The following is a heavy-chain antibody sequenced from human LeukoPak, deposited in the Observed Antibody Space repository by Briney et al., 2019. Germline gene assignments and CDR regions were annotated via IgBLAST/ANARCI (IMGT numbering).Heavy chain of an antibody. V-gene: IGHV4-34*01. D-gene: IGHD3-22*01. CDR1: GGSFSGYY. CDR2: INHSGST. J-gene: IGHJ4*02. Sequence: PSETLSLTCAVYGGSFSGYYWSWIRQPPGKGREGSGEINHSGSTNYNPSLKSRVTISVDTSKNHFSLKLSSVTAADTAVYYCARGRNSYYYDSSGYYYDYWGQGTLVTVSS. CDR3: ARGRNSYYYDSSGYYYDY.